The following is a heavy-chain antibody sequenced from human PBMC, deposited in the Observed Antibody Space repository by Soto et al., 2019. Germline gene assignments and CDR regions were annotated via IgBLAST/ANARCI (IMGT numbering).Heavy chain of an antibody. CDR1: GFTVSSKY. Sequence: LRLSCAASGFTVSSKYMSWVRQAPGKGLEWVSVIYSDGSTYYADSVKGRFTISRDNSKNTLYLQMNSLRAEDTAVYYCATERGPTYYFDYWGQGTLVTVSS. D-gene: IGHD2-21*01. J-gene: IGHJ4*02. CDR3: ATERGPTYYFDY. V-gene: IGHV3-53*01. CDR2: IYSDGST.